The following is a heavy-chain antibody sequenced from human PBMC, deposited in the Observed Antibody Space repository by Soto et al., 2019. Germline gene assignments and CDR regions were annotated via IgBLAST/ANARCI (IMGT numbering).Heavy chain of an antibody. Sequence: ASVKVSCKASGYTFTGYYMHWVRQAPGQGLEWMGWINPNSGGTNYAQKFQGWVTMTRDTSISTAYMELSRLRSDDTAVYYCARGIYHYYDSSGYPYYFDYWGQGTLVTVS. CDR2: INPNSGGT. J-gene: IGHJ4*02. CDR3: ARGIYHYYDSSGYPYYFDY. V-gene: IGHV1-2*04. CDR1: GYTFTGYY. D-gene: IGHD3-22*01.